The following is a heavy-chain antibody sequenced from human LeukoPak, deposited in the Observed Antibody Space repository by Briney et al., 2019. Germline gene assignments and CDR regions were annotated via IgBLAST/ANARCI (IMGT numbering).Heavy chain of an antibody. D-gene: IGHD3-22*01. CDR1: GYTLTELS. CDR3: ATAPSITMTHFDY. Sequence: APVKASCKVSGYTLTELSMHWVRQAPGKGLEWMGGFDPEDGETIYAQKFQGRVTMTEDTSTDTAYMELSSLRSEDTAVYYCATAPSITMTHFDYWGQGTLVTVSS. V-gene: IGHV1-24*01. CDR2: FDPEDGET. J-gene: IGHJ4*02.